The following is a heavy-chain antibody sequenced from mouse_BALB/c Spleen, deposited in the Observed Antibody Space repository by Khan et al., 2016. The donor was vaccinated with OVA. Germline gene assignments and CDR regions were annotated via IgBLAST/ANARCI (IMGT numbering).Heavy chain of an antibody. CDR3: ATYYGNYGWYFDV. CDR1: GFSLTSYG. J-gene: IGHJ1*01. D-gene: IGHD2-1*01. CDR2: IWTGGST. V-gene: IGHV2-9*02. Sequence: VQLQQSGPGLVAPSQSLSITCTVSGFSLTSYGVHWVRQPPGKGLEWLGVIWTGGSTNYYSPLMSRLSFSTDNSKSHVFLNKNSLQTNDTAMYYCATYYGNYGWYFDVWGAGTTVTVSS.